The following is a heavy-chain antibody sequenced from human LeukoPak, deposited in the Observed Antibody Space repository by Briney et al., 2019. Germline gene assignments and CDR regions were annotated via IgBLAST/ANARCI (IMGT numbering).Heavy chain of an antibody. CDR1: GGSISSYY. D-gene: IGHD5-24*01. CDR2: IYTSGST. J-gene: IGHJ4*02. CDR3: ARHGLGDGYNDY. V-gene: IGHV4-4*09. Sequence: SETPSLTCTVSGGSISSYYWSWIRQPPGKGLEWIGYIYTSGSTNYNPSLKSRVSISVDTSKNQFSLKLSSVTAADTAVYYCARHGLGDGYNDYWGQGTLVTVSS.